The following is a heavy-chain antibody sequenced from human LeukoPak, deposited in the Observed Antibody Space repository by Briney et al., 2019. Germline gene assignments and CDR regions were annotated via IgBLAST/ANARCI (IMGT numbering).Heavy chain of an antibody. CDR3: ARLVRGVIEFQH. Sequence: GGSLRLSCAASGFTFSSYEMNWVRQAPGKGLEWVSYISSSGSTIYYADSVKGRFTISRDNAKNSLYLQMNSLRAEDTAVYYCARLVRGVIEFQHWGQGTLVTVSS. CDR1: GFTFSSYE. V-gene: IGHV3-48*03. D-gene: IGHD3-10*01. CDR2: ISSSGSTI. J-gene: IGHJ1*01.